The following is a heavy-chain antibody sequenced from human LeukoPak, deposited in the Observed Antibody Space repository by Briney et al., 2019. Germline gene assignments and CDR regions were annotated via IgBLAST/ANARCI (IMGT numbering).Heavy chain of an antibody. J-gene: IGHJ4*02. CDR2: IESKTDGGTT. CDR3: TTYGSGRKFDY. V-gene: IGHV3-15*04. D-gene: IGHD3-10*01. Sequence: RGRSHRPSRAASGVRFRGVGISWGRNIKGKGLEWVGRIESKTDGGTTDYAAPVKGRFTISRDDSTNTLYLQMNSLKSEDTAVYYCTTYGSGRKFDYWGQGILVTVSS. CDR1: GVRFRGVG.